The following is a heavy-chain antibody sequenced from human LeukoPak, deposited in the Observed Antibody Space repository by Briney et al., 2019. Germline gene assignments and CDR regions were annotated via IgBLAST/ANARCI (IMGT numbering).Heavy chain of an antibody. Sequence: GGSLRLSCAASEFTFSSYLMSWVRQAPGKGLEWVANIKQDGGQIYYLDSVKGRFTVSRDNAKNSLYLQMNSLRAEDTAVYYCARLGARQMLEYWGQGTLVTVSS. CDR3: ARLGARQMLEY. CDR1: EFTFSSYL. CDR2: IKQDGGQI. V-gene: IGHV3-7*01. J-gene: IGHJ4*02. D-gene: IGHD4-17*01.